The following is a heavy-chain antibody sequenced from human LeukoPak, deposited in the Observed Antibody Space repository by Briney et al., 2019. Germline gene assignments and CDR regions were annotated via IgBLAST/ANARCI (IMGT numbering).Heavy chain of an antibody. J-gene: IGHJ5*01. CDR1: GYTFTSYG. Sequence: VASVKVSCKASGYTFTSYGISWVRQAPGQGLEWMGWISAYNGNTNYAQKLQGRVTMTTDTSTSTAYMELRSLRSDDTAVYYCAREGRRDHVNSMFDSWGQGTLVTVSS. D-gene: IGHD5-24*01. V-gene: IGHV1-18*01. CDR3: AREGRRDHVNSMFDS. CDR2: ISAYNGNT.